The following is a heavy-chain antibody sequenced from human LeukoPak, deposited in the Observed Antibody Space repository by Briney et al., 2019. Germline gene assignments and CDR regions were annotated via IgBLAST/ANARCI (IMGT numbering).Heavy chain of an antibody. Sequence: SGGSLRLSREASGFTFSSYSMNWVRQAPGKGLEWVSYISSSRTTIYYADSVKGRFTISRDNAKNSLYLQMNSLRDEDTAVYYCARALYYYDNSASGWFDHWGQGTLVTVSS. CDR3: ARALYYYDNSASGWFDH. J-gene: IGHJ5*02. D-gene: IGHD3-22*01. CDR2: ISSSRTTI. V-gene: IGHV3-48*02. CDR1: GFTFSSYS.